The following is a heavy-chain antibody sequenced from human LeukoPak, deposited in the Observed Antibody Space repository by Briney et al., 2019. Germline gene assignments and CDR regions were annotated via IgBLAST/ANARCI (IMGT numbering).Heavy chain of an antibody. CDR1: GEYFSTYY. Sequence: SETLSLTCAVYGEYFSTYYYSWIRQPPGKGLEWIGEINHSGSTNYNPSLKSRLTISVDMSKKQFFLRLSSVTAADTAMYYCARPGLAYCGGDCYSSDGYYFDYRGQGTLVTVSS. CDR3: ARPGLAYCGGDCYSSDGYYFDY. V-gene: IGHV4-34*01. CDR2: INHSGST. D-gene: IGHD2-21*01. J-gene: IGHJ4*02.